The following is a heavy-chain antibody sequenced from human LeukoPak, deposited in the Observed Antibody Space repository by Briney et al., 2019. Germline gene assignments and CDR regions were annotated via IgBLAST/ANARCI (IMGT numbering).Heavy chain of an antibody. Sequence: GRSLRLSCVASGFTFRNYGMHWVRQAPGKGLEWLAIIYYDGSKKNYADSVKGRFSISRDNSKNTLYLQMNSLRVEDTAMYYCTSGRKSSGTFPYYFDYWGQGTLVTVSS. D-gene: IGHD3-10*01. J-gene: IGHJ4*02. CDR1: GFTFRNYG. CDR2: IYYDGSKK. CDR3: TSGRKSSGTFPYYFDY. V-gene: IGHV3-33*03.